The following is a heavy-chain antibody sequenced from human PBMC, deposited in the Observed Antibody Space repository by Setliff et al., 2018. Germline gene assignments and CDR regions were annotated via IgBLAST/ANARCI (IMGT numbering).Heavy chain of an antibody. CDR2: SNHSGST. Sequence: PSETLSLTCSVYGESFSNNYWSWIRQPPGKGLEWIWESNHSGSTSYNPSLKSRLTMSVDTSKNQFSLKLTSVTAADTGFYYCTTGPRDSRNYLIWFDPWGQGTLVTVSS. CDR3: TTGPRDSRNYLIWFDP. CDR1: GESFSNNY. D-gene: IGHD4-4*01. V-gene: IGHV4-34*03. J-gene: IGHJ5*02.